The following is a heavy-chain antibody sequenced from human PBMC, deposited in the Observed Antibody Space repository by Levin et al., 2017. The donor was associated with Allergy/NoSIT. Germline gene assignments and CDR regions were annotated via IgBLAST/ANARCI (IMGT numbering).Heavy chain of an antibody. J-gene: IGHJ4*02. CDR2: ICYDGSKK. D-gene: IGHD6-19*01. CDR1: GFSFSSHG. Sequence: GGSLRLSCEVSGFSFSSHGMHWVRQAPGKGLEWVAVICYDGSKKYHADSVRGRLTISRDDSKNTLYLQMNSLRVEDTAVYYCAREDSIGWVSGYWGQGALVTVSS. V-gene: IGHV3-33*01. CDR3: AREDSIGWVSGY.